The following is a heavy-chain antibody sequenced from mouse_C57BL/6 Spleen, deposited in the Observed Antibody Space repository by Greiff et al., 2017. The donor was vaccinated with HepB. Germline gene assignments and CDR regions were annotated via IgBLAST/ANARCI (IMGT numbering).Heavy chain of an antibody. CDR1: GYTFTSYW. CDR3: AREDYYGTWFAY. J-gene: IGHJ3*01. D-gene: IGHD1-1*01. Sequence: VQLQQPGAELVRPGSSVKLSCKASGYTFTSYWMHWVKQRPIQGLEWIGNIDPSDSETHYNQKFKDKATLTVDKSSSTAYMQLSSLTSEDSAVYYCAREDYYGTWFAYWGQGTLVTVSA. V-gene: IGHV1-52*01. CDR2: IDPSDSET.